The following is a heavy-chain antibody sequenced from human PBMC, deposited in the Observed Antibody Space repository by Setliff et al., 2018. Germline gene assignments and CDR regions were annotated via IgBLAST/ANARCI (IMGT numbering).Heavy chain of an antibody. J-gene: IGHJ4*02. Sequence: LRLSCVASGFTFSSYWMTWVRQAPGKGLEWVANIKQDGSEKYYVDSVKGRFTISRDNAKNSLYLQMNSLRAEDTAVYYCARDGGEYWGQGTLVTVSS. V-gene: IGHV3-7*01. CDR2: IKQDGSEK. CDR3: ARDGGEY. CDR1: GFTFSSYW. D-gene: IGHD3-16*01.